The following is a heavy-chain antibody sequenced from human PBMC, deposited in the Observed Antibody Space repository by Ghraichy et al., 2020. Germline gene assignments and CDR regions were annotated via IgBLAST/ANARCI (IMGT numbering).Heavy chain of an antibody. V-gene: IGHV4-31*03. CDR2: IYYSGST. J-gene: IGHJ6*02. CDR1: GGSISSGGYY. D-gene: IGHD2-21*01. Sequence: SETLSLTCTVSGGSISSGGYYWSWIRQHPGKGLEWIGYIYYSGSTSYNPSLKSRVTISVATSKNQFSLKLSSVTAADTAVYYCARRSGYIVGGMDVWGQGTTVTVSS. CDR3: ARRSGYIVGGMDV.